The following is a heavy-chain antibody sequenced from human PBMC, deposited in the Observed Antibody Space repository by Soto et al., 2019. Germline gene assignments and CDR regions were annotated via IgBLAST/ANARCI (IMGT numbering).Heavy chain of an antibody. D-gene: IGHD2-21*01. Sequence: QVQLVESGGGVVQPGRSLRLSCAASGFTFSSYGMHWVRQAPGKGLEWVAVIWHDGSSKYHADSVKGRFTISRDNSKNTLYLQMNSLRAEDTAVYYCVRGRDAPLNALDIWGQGTMVTVSS. J-gene: IGHJ3*02. CDR1: GFTFSSYG. CDR2: IWHDGSSK. V-gene: IGHV3-33*01. CDR3: VRGRDAPLNALDI.